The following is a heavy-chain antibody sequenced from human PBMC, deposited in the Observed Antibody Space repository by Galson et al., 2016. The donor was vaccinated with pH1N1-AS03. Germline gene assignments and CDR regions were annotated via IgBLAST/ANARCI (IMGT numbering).Heavy chain of an antibody. Sequence: CAISGDSVSSNSAAWNWIRQSPSRGLEWLGRTYYRSKWYNDYAVSVKSRITINPDTSKNQFSLQLNSVTPEETAVYYCASGHYSNSFYWFDPWGQGTLVTVSS. V-gene: IGHV6-1*01. CDR2: TYYRSKWYN. CDR3: ASGHYSNSFYWFDP. CDR1: GDSVSSNSAA. J-gene: IGHJ5*02. D-gene: IGHD6-6*01.